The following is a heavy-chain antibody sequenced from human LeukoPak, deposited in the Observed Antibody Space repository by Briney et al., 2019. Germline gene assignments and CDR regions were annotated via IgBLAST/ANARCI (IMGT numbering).Heavy chain of an antibody. J-gene: IGHJ4*02. CDR2: IYYSGST. V-gene: IGHV4-31*03. CDR1: GGSISSGGYY. D-gene: IGHD5-24*01. Sequence: SQTLSLTCTVSGGSISSGGYYWSWIRQHPGKGLERIGYIYYSGSTYYNPSLKSRVTISVDTSKNQFSLKLSSVTAADTAVYYCARCFAGYNEYYFDYWGQGTLVTVSS. CDR3: ARCFAGYNEYYFDY.